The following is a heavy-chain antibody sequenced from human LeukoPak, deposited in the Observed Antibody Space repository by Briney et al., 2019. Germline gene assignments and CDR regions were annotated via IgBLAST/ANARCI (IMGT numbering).Heavy chain of an antibody. J-gene: IGHJ4*02. CDR1: GFTFSSYG. D-gene: IGHD2-15*01. CDR2: IWYDGSNK. V-gene: IGHV3-33*01. Sequence: GGSLRLSCAASGFTFSSYGMPWVRQAPGEGLEWVAVIWYDGSNKYYADSVKGRFTISRDNSKNTLYLQMNSLRAGDTAVYYCARGRFGESGAYYFDYWGQGTLVTVSS. CDR3: ARGRFGESGAYYFDY.